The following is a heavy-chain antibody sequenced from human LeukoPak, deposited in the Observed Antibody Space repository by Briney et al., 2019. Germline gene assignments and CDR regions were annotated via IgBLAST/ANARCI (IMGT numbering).Heavy chain of an antibody. J-gene: IGHJ3*02. D-gene: IGHD6-13*01. Sequence: ASVKVSCKASGGTFSSYAISWVRQAPGQGLEWMGGIIPIFGTANYAQKFQGRVTITADESTSTAYMELSSLRSEDTAVYYCAREAPSGAAHPGAFDIWGQGTMVTVSS. CDR2: IIPIFGTA. CDR3: AREAPSGAAHPGAFDI. CDR1: GGTFSSYA. V-gene: IGHV1-69*13.